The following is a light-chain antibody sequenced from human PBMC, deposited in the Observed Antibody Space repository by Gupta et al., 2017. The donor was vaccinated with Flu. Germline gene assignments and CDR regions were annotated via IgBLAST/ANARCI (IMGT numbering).Light chain of an antibody. J-gene: IGKJ5*01. CDR2: WAS. V-gene: IGKV4-1*01. Sequence: DIVMTQSPDSLTVSLGERATINCQSSQSIFYSSNNKNYLSWYQQKPGQPPKLLISWASGRESGVPDRFSGSGSGADFTLTISSLQAEDVAVYYCQQYYSVPIIFGPGTRLEIK. CDR1: QSIFYSSNNKNY. CDR3: QQYYSVPII.